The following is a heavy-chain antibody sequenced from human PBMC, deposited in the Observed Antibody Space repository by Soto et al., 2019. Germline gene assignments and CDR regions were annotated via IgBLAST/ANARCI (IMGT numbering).Heavy chain of an antibody. J-gene: IGHJ5*02. V-gene: IGHV1-3*05. CDR2: INAGNGNT. Sequence: QVQLVQSGAEERKPGASVKVSCKSSGYTFTSYAMHWVRQAPGQRLEWMGWINAGNGNTKYSQKFQGRVTITRDTSANTADMELSSLRSEDKAVYYCARDLSGFDPWGQGTLVTVSS. CDR1: GYTFTSYA. CDR3: ARDLSGFDP.